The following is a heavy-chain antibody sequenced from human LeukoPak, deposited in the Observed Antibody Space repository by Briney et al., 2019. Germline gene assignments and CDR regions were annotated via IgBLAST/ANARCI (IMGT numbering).Heavy chain of an antibody. Sequence: ASVKVSCKASGYMFTASYLPWVRQAPGHGLEWWGWFKAESGRTHYAQTFQGGVTMSRDTSISAAYMELSRLRSDDTAVYYCARANMVRGVGSFFDRNLFDPWGKGTLVTVSS. V-gene: IGHV1-2*02. CDR3: ARANMVRGVGSFFDRNLFDP. D-gene: IGHD3-10*01. CDR1: GYMFTASY. CDR2: FKAESGRT. J-gene: IGHJ5*02.